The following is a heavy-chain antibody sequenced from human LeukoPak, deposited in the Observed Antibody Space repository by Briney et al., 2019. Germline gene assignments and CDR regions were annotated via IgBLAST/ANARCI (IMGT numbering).Heavy chain of an antibody. V-gene: IGHV3-23*01. J-gene: IGHJ6*02. Sequence: GGSLRLSCAASGFTFSSYAMSWVRQAPGKGLEWVSAISGSGGSTYYADSVKGRFTISRDNSKNTLYLQMNSLRAEDTAVYYCAKVLPEELSDFWSGCQDVWGQGTTVTVSS. D-gene: IGHD3-3*01. CDR3: AKVLPEELSDFWSGCQDV. CDR2: ISGSGGST. CDR1: GFTFSSYA.